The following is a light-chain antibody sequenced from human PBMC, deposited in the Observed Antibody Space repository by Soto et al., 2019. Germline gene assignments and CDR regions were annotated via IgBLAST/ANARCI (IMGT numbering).Light chain of an antibody. J-gene: IGLJ1*01. Sequence: QSALTQPASVSGSPGQSVTISCTGTSSDVGAYNYVSWYQQHPGKAPKLMIYEVSNRPSGVSNRFSGSKSGNTASLTISGRQAEDEADYYCNSYTGSSTRFVFGTGTKFTVL. CDR2: EVS. CDR1: SSDVGAYNY. V-gene: IGLV2-14*01. CDR3: NSYTGSSTRFV.